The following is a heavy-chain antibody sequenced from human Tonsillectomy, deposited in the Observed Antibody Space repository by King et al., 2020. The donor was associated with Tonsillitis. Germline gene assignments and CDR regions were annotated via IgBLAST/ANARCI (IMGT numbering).Heavy chain of an antibody. CDR1: GYTFTSYY. D-gene: IGHD6-19*01. CDR3: ARDTNSHGYSSGPWLYFQH. Sequence: QLVQSGAEVKKPGASVKVSCKASGYTFTSYYMHWVRQAPGQGIEWMGIINPSGGSTSYAQKFQGRVTMTRETSTSTVYMELSSLRSADTAVYYCARDTNSHGYSSGPWLYFQHLGQGTLVTVSS. CDR2: INPSGGST. J-gene: IGHJ1*01. V-gene: IGHV1-46*01.